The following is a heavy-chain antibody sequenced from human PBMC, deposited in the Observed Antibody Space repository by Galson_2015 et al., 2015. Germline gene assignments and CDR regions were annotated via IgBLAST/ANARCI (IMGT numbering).Heavy chain of an antibody. J-gene: IGHJ4*02. Sequence: SLRLSCAASEFTFSSYYMSWVRQAPGKGLEWVSSISSTTTYIYYADSVMGRFTISRDNAKNSLYLQMNSLGAEDSAVYYCARQILDYDFWSGYYPTSFDYWGQGTLVTVSS. D-gene: IGHD3-3*01. CDR2: ISSTTTYI. CDR1: EFTFSSYY. CDR3: ARQILDYDFWSGYYPTSFDY. V-gene: IGHV3-21*01.